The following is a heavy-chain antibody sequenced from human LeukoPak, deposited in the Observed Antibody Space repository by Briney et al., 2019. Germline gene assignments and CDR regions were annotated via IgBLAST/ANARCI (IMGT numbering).Heavy chain of an antibody. D-gene: IGHD4-23*01. CDR2: INAGNGNT. J-gene: IGHJ4*02. CDR3: ARDAYYGGNSGPDY. V-gene: IGHV1-3*01. Sequence: GASVKVSCKASGYTFTSYGISWVRPAPGQRLEWMGWINAGNGNTKYSQKFQGRVTITRDTSASTAYMELSSLRSEDTAVYYCARDAYYGGNSGPDYWGQGTLVTVSS. CDR1: GYTFTSYG.